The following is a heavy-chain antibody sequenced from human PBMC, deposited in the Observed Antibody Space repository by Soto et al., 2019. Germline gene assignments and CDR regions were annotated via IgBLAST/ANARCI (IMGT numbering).Heavy chain of an antibody. V-gene: IGHV1-69*01. Sequence: QVQLVQSGAEVKKPGSSVKVSCKASGGTFSSYAISWVRQPPGQGLEWMGGIIPIFGTANYAQKFQGRVTSTEDESTSKAYMELSSLRSEDTAVYYCGIAAAGTRRGAVFWFDPWGQGTLVTVSS. CDR2: IIPIFGTA. J-gene: IGHJ5*02. CDR1: GGTFSSYA. CDR3: GIAAAGTRRGAVFWFDP. D-gene: IGHD6-13*01.